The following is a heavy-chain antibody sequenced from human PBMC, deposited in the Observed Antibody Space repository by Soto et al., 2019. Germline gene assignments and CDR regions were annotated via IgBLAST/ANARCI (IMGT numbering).Heavy chain of an antibody. CDR3: AKDLEVLSARFES. V-gene: IGHV3-23*01. J-gene: IGHJ4*02. Sequence: GGSLRLSCRASGFPFGNYAMAWVRQAPGKGLEWVSGISASGGRTYYADSAKGRFTISRDNSNNTLYLQMSSLRAEDTAVYYCAKDLEVLSARFESWGQGALVTSPQ. D-gene: IGHD2-15*01. CDR2: ISASGGRT. CDR1: GFPFGNYA.